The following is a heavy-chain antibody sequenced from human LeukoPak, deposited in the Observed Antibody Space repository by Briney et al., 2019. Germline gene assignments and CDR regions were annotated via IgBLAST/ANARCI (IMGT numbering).Heavy chain of an antibody. J-gene: IGHJ4*02. V-gene: IGHV4-34*01. CDR3: ARLLYSGSSD. D-gene: IGHD1-26*01. CDR1: GGSFSGYY. CDR2: INHSGST. Sequence: SETLSLTCAVYGGSFSGYYWSWIRQPPGKGLEWIGEINHSGSTNYNPSLKSRVTISVDTSKNQFSLKLSSVTAADTAVYYCARLLYSGSSDWGQGTLVTVSS.